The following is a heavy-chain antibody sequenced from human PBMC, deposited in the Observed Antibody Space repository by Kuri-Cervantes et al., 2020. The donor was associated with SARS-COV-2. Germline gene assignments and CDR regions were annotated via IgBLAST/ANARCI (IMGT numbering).Heavy chain of an antibody. V-gene: IGHV4-59*12. CDR2: IYYSGST. CDR3: ARESSYITIFGVVTRYGMDV. D-gene: IGHD3-3*01. J-gene: IGHJ6*02. Sequence: SETLSLTCTVSGGSISSYYWSWIRQPPGKGLEWIGYIYYSGSTYYNPSLKSRVTISVDTSKNQFSLKLSSVTAADTAVYYCARESSYITIFGVVTRYGMDVWGQGTTVTVSS. CDR1: GGSISSYY.